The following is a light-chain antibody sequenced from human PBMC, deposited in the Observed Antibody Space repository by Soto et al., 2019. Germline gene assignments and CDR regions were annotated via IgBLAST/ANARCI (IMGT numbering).Light chain of an antibody. CDR3: SSYTTSSTLPYV. CDR1: SSDVGAYDY. V-gene: IGLV2-14*03. J-gene: IGLJ1*01. CDR2: DVN. Sequence: QSALTQPASVSGSPGQSITLSCTGTSSDVGAYDYVSWYQHHPGKAPKLMIFDVNNRPSGVSNRFSGSKSGNTASLTISGLQAEDEADYFCSSYTTSSTLPYVFGTGTKVTVL.